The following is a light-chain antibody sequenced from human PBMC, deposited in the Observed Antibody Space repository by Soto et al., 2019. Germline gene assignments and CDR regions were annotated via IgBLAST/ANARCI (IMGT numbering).Light chain of an antibody. Sequence: QSVLTQPASVSGSPGQSITISCTGTSSDVGSYSLVSWYQQHPGKAPKLFIYEDTKRPSGVSNRFSGSKSGNTASLTISGLLAEDEADYFCCSYAGRSTLVFGGGTKLTVL. V-gene: IGLV2-23*01. CDR1: SSDVGSYSL. CDR3: CSYAGRSTLV. CDR2: EDT. J-gene: IGLJ2*01.